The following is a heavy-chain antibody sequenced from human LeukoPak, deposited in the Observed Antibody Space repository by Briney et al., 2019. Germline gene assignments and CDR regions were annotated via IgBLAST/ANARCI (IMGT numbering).Heavy chain of an antibody. CDR2: INPSGGST. CDR3: ARSSYSSGWTNWFDP. Sequence: ASVKVSCKASGYTFTSYYMHWVRQAPGQGLEWMGIINPSGGSTSYAQKFQGRVTMTRDTSTSTVYMELSSLRSEDTAVYYCARSSYSSGWTNWFDPWGQGTLVAVSS. V-gene: IGHV1-46*01. CDR1: GYTFTSYY. D-gene: IGHD6-19*01. J-gene: IGHJ5*02.